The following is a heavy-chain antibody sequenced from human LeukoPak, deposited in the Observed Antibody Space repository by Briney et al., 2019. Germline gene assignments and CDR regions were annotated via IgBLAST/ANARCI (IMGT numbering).Heavy chain of an antibody. Sequence: SVKVSCKASGGTFSSYAIDWVRQAPGQGLEWMGGIIPIFGTTNYAQKFQGRVTITADESTSTAYIELSSLRSEDTAVYYCARVAGATVLAAHFDYWGQGTLVTVSS. CDR1: GGTFSSYA. J-gene: IGHJ4*02. CDR2: IIPIFGTT. D-gene: IGHD1-26*01. V-gene: IGHV1-69*13. CDR3: ARVAGATVLAAHFDY.